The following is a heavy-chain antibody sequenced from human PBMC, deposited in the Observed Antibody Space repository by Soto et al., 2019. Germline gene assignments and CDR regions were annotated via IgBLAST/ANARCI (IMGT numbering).Heavy chain of an antibody. Sequence: SETLSLTCTVSGGSMRTGGYYWSWIRQHPGKGLEWIGYIYYSATTYYNPSLKSRLTISVDTSKNQFSLKLSSVTAADTAVYYRAKYDSAYDLGAFDIWGQGTMVTVSS. D-gene: IGHD5-12*01. CDR2: IYYSATT. CDR1: GGSMRTGGYY. V-gene: IGHV4-31*03. CDR3: AKYDSAYDLGAFDI. J-gene: IGHJ3*02.